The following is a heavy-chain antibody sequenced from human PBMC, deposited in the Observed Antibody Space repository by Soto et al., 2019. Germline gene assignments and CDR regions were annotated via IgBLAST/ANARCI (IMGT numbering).Heavy chain of an antibody. Sequence: AAVKVSCKASGYTFISYTMHWVRLAPGQRLEWMGWINDGHNKTKYSQKFQGRVTITGDTSASTAYMKLSSLRSEDTAVYYCASGTDFDSSGDSPGGFDPWGQGTLVTVSS. CDR2: INDGHNKT. D-gene: IGHD3-22*01. CDR3: ASGTDFDSSGDSPGGFDP. CDR1: GYTFISYT. V-gene: IGHV1-3*01. J-gene: IGHJ5*02.